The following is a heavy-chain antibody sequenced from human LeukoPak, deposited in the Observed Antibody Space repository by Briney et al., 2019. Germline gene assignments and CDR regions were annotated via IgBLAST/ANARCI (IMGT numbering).Heavy chain of an antibody. J-gene: IGHJ5*02. CDR1: GFTFSSYW. Sequence: GSLRLSCAASGFTFSSYWMSWVRQAPGKGLEWIGSIYYSGSTYYNPSLKSRVTISVDTSKNQFSLKLSSVTAADTAVYYCARRDPYNWFDPWGQGTLVTVSS. V-gene: IGHV4-39*01. CDR2: IYYSGST. CDR3: ARRDPYNWFDP.